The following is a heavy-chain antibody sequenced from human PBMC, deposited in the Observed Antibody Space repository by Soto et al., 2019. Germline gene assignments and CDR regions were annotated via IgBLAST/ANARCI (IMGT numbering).Heavy chain of an antibody. V-gene: IGHV1-24*01. CDR1: GYTLTELS. Sequence: ASVKVSCKVSGYTLTELSMHWVRQAPGRGLEWMGGFDPEDGETIYAQKFQGRVTMTEDTSTDTAYMELSSLRSEDTAVYYCATDRSTVTILRYWGQGTLVTVPQ. D-gene: IGHD4-17*01. CDR2: FDPEDGET. J-gene: IGHJ4*02. CDR3: ATDRSTVTILRY.